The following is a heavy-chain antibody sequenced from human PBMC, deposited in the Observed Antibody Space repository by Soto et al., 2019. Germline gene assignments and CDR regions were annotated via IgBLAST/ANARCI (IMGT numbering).Heavy chain of an antibody. D-gene: IGHD7-27*01. J-gene: IGHJ4*02. CDR3: ARGPNWGYRFDS. V-gene: IGHV1-69*06. CDR1: GGTFSGHA. Sequence: QVQLVQSGAEVKKPGSPVKVSCEASGGTFSGHAISWVRQAPGQGPEWMGGLIPLFGTTQHAQRFQGRLTKTADKSTTTADMERTSLRFEDAAIYYCARGPNWGYRFDSWGQGTLVTVSS. CDR2: LIPLFGTT.